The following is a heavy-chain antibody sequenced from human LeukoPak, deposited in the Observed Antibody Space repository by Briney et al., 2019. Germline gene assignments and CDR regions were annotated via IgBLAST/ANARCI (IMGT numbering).Heavy chain of an antibody. CDR1: GFTFSSYS. CDR2: ISSSSSYI. Sequence: PGGSLRLSCAASGFTFSSYSMNWVRQAPGKGLEWVSSISSSSSYIYHADSVKGRFTISRDNAKNSLYLQMNSLRAEDTAVYYCARDGTGFYFDYWGQGTLVTVSS. D-gene: IGHD1-1*01. CDR3: ARDGTGFYFDY. V-gene: IGHV3-21*01. J-gene: IGHJ4*02.